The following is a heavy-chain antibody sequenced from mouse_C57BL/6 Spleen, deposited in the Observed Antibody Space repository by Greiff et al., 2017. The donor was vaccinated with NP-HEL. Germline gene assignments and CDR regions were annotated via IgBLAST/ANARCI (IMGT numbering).Heavy chain of an antibody. Sequence: VQLQQSGAELVKPGASVKISCKASGYAFSSYWMNWVKQRPGKGLEWIGQIYPGDGDTNYNGKFKGKATLTADKSSSTAYMQLSSLTSEDSAVYFCARSPSPVYFDYWGHGTTLTVSS. V-gene: IGHV1-80*01. CDR3: ARSPSPVYFDY. J-gene: IGHJ2*01. CDR2: IYPGDGDT. CDR1: GYAFSSYW.